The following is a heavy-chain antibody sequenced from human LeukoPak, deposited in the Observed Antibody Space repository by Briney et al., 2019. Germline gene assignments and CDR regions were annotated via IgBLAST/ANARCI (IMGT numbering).Heavy chain of an antibody. D-gene: IGHD5-24*01. CDR3: VKSGYNRFDY. CDR1: GFTFSTYT. J-gene: IGHJ4*02. CDR2: ISGSGGST. V-gene: IGHV3-23*01. Sequence: GGSLRLSCAASGFTFSTYTMSWVRQAPGKGLEWVSPISGSGGSTYYADSVKGRLTISRDTSKNTLYLQMNSLRAADTAVYYCVKSGYNRFDYWGQGALVTVSS.